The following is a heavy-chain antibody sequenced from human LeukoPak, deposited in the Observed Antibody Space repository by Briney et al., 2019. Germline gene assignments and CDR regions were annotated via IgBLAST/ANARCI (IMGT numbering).Heavy chain of an antibody. V-gene: IGHV1-46*01. Sequence: ASVKVSCKASGYTFTTYYMHWVRQPPGQGLEWMGISNPSGGSTIYAQKFQGRVTMTEDTSTDTAYMELSSLRSEDTAVYYCATDSRYCSGGSCYSSGDYWGQGTLVTVSS. CDR3: ATDSRYCSGGSCYSSGDY. CDR1: GYTFTTYY. D-gene: IGHD2-15*01. J-gene: IGHJ4*02. CDR2: SNPSGGST.